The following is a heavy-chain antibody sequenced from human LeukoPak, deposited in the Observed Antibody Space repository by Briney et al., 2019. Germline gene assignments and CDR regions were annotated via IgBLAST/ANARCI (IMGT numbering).Heavy chain of an antibody. Sequence: ASVKVSCKASGYTFTGYYMHWVRQAPGQGLEWMGWINPNSGGTNYAQKFQGRVTMTRDTSISTAYMELSRLRSDDTAVYYCARSAVAGTRYYYYGMDVWGQGTTVTVSS. J-gene: IGHJ6*02. CDR2: INPNSGGT. D-gene: IGHD6-19*01. CDR1: GYTFTGYY. CDR3: ARSAVAGTRYYYYGMDV. V-gene: IGHV1-2*02.